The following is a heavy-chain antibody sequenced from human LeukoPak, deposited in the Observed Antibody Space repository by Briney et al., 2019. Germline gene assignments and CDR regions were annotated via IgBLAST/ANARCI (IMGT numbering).Heavy chain of an antibody. D-gene: IGHD3-22*01. V-gene: IGHV3-33*01. Sequence: GGSLRLSCAASGFTFSSYGMHWVRQAPGKGLEWVAVIWYDGSNKYYADSVKGRFTIFRDNSKNTLYLQMNSLRAEDTAVYYCARDETHSSGYYYFDYWGQGTLITVSS. J-gene: IGHJ4*02. CDR2: IWYDGSNK. CDR1: GFTFSSYG. CDR3: ARDETHSSGYYYFDY.